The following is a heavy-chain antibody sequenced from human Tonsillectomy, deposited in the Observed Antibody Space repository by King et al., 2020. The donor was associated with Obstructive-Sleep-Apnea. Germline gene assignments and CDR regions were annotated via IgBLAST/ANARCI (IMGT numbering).Heavy chain of an antibody. Sequence: VQLVESGGGVVQPGRSLRLSCAASGFTFSSYGMHWVRQAPGKGLEWVAVIWYDGSNKYYADSVKGRFTISRDNSKNTLYLQMNSLRAEDTAVYYCAPMDQDDYFDYWGQGTLVTVSS. CDR2: IWYDGSNK. CDR1: GFTFSSYG. V-gene: IGHV3-33*01. D-gene: IGHD2-2*03. J-gene: IGHJ4*02. CDR3: APMDQDDYFDY.